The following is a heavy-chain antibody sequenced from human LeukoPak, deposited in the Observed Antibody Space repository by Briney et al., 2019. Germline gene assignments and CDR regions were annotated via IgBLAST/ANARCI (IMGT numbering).Heavy chain of an antibody. CDR3: AKSKFPYDSNGWHGYFDF. D-gene: IGHD3-22*01. CDR2: ISGSGGST. V-gene: IGHV3-23*01. J-gene: IGHJ4*02. CDR1: GFTFSSYA. Sequence: GGSLRLSCAASGFTFSSYAMSWVRQAPGKGLEWVSSISGSGGSTYYADSVKGRFTISRDNSKNTLFLQMNSLRADGTAVYYCAKSKFPYDSNGWHGYFDFWGQGTLVTVSS.